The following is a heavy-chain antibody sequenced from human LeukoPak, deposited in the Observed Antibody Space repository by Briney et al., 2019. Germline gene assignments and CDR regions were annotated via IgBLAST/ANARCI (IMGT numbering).Heavy chain of an antibody. CDR3: ARGPDCSSTSCYIAEFNWAFDY. Sequence: SETLSLTCTVSGGSISSYYWSWIRQPPGKGLEWIGYIYYSGSTNYNTSLKSRVTISVDTSKNQFSLKLSSVTAADTAVYYCARGPDCSSTSCYIAEFNWAFDYWGQGTLVTVSS. D-gene: IGHD2-2*02. CDR2: IYYSGST. J-gene: IGHJ4*02. V-gene: IGHV4-59*08. CDR1: GGSISSYY.